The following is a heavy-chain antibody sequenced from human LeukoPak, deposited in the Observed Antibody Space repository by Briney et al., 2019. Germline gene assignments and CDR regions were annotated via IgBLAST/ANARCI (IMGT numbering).Heavy chain of an antibody. J-gene: IGHJ5*02. CDR3: ARDAYYYGSGSYPFDP. CDR2: ISTSGST. CDR1: GGYISSYY. Sequence: PSETLSLTCSVSGGYISSYYWSWIRQPAGKGLESIGHISTSGSTNYNPSLKSRVTMSVDTSKNQFSLRLSSVTAADTAVYYCARDAYYYGSGSYPFDPWGQGTLVTVSS. V-gene: IGHV4-4*07. D-gene: IGHD3-10*01.